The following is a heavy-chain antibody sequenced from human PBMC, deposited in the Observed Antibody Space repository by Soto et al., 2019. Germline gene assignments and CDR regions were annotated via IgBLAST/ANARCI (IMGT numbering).Heavy chain of an antibody. J-gene: IGHJ4*02. CDR2: INPGRGST. CDR1: EYTFTNYH. CDR3: ARVHYYDSSGKVYYFDY. D-gene: IGHD3-22*01. V-gene: IGHV1-46*01. Sequence: ASVNVSCTASEYTFTNYHIHWVRQAPGQGLEWMGIINPGRGSTTYAHKFQGRVTMTRDTSTSTVYMELDSLRSDDTAVYFCARVHYYDSSGKVYYFDYWGQGTLVTVSS.